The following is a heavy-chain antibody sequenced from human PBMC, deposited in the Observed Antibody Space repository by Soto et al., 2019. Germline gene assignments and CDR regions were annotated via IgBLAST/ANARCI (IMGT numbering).Heavy chain of an antibody. V-gene: IGHV3-23*01. Sequence: GSLRLSCAASGFTFSSYAMSWVRQAPGKGLEWVSAISGSGVSTYYADSVKGRFTISRDNSKNTPYLQMNSLRAEYTAVYYCAKSPGMYYYDSSGYYHYDYWGQGTLVTVSS. CDR3: AKSPGMYYYDSSGYYHYDY. J-gene: IGHJ4*02. CDR1: GFTFSSYA. CDR2: ISGSGVST. D-gene: IGHD3-22*01.